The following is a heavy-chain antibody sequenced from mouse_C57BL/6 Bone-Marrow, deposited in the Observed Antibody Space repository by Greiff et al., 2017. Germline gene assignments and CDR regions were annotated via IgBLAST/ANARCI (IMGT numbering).Heavy chain of an antibody. CDR2: IHPNSGST. CDR3: AREGMTKYGYGGSYFDY. Sequence: QVQLQQPGAELVKPGASVKLSCKASGYTFTSYWMHWVKQRPGQGLEWIGMIHPNSGSTNYNEKFKSKATLTVDKSSSTAYMQLSSLTSEDSAVYYCAREGMTKYGYGGSYFDYWGQGTTLTVSS. V-gene: IGHV1-64*01. J-gene: IGHJ2*01. CDR1: GYTFTSYW. D-gene: IGHD2-2*01.